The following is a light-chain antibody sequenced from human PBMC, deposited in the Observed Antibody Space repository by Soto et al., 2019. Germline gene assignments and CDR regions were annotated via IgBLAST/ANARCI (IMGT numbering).Light chain of an antibody. CDR3: QQSHNLPRT. Sequence: EMVMTQSPATLSVSPGERATLSCRASQRVSTFLSWYQQRPGQAPRLLISEASNRATGIPARFSGSGSGTDFTLTISSLEPEDFAVYYCQQSHNLPRTFGQGTKVDIK. CDR1: QRVSTF. J-gene: IGKJ1*01. CDR2: EAS. V-gene: IGKV3-11*01.